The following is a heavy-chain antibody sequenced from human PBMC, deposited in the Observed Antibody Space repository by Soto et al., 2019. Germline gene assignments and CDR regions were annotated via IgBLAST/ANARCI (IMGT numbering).Heavy chain of an antibody. CDR2: MFDSGST. D-gene: IGHD1-1*01. Sequence: SETLSLTCTVSGGSISSNYAMSWIRQPPGKGLEWIGYMFDSGSTNYNPSLKSRVTIVVDTSKNQFSLKLSSVTAADTAVYYCARVGNWNDGLGSRGQGALVTVPS. J-gene: IGHJ4*02. CDR1: GGSISSNYA. V-gene: IGHV4-59*01. CDR3: ARVGNWNDGLGS.